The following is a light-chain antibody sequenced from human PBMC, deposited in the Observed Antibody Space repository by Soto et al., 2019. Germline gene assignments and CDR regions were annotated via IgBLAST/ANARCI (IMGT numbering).Light chain of an antibody. CDR2: YAS. CDR3: QHYSNWPPT. Sequence: EMVMTQSPATLSVSPGGRVILSCRDSESVHRNLAWYQQKPGQGPSLLIYYASTRATGVPDRFTGSGSGTEFTLTISSLQSEDFGVYHCQHYSNWPPTFGPGTKVEIK. CDR1: ESVHRN. J-gene: IGKJ3*01. V-gene: IGKV3-15*01.